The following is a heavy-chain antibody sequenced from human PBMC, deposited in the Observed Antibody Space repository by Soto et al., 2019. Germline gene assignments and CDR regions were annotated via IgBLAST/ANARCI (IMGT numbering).Heavy chain of an antibody. Sequence: QVQLVQSGAEVKKPGASVKVSCTASGYTFTTYGISWVRQAPGQGLEWVGWISAYSGNTKFAQKLQGRVTVTTDTSTTTAYMEVSSLRSDDTAVYYCARGRYGDYWGQGTLVTTSS. D-gene: IGHD4-17*01. CDR3: ARGRYGDY. J-gene: IGHJ4*02. CDR1: GYTFTTYG. V-gene: IGHV1-18*01. CDR2: ISAYSGNT.